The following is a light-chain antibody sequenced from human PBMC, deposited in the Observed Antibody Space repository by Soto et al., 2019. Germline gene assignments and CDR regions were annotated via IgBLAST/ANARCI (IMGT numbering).Light chain of an antibody. Sequence: HPADALSLSRRQSSTLSCRASQSVSNNYLAWYQQKPGQAPRLLIYGASTRATGIPARFSGGGSGTEFTLTISSLQSEDFAVYYCQQYNSWPPITCGQGRRLAI. CDR1: QSVSNN. CDR2: GAS. J-gene: IGKJ5*01. V-gene: IGKV3-15*01. CDR3: QQYNSWPPIT.